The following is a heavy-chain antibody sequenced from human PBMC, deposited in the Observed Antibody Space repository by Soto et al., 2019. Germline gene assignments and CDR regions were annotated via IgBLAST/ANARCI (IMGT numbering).Heavy chain of an antibody. Sequence: VGSLSLSCAASGFIFSNYAMRWVRHAPGKGLEWVSAISASSTTTYYADSVKGRFTISRDTSRNTLYLRMSSLRAEDTALYYCAKDRALGAVADAFDYWGQGTLVTVSS. CDR1: GFIFSNYA. CDR2: ISASSTTT. J-gene: IGHJ4*02. CDR3: AKDRALGAVADAFDY. V-gene: IGHV3-23*01. D-gene: IGHD6-19*01.